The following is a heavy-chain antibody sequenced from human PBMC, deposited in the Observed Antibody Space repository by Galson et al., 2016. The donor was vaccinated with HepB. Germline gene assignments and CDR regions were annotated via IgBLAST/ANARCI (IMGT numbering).Heavy chain of an antibody. D-gene: IGHD3-22*01. V-gene: IGHV2-70*01. CDR1: GFSLSTSGMC. J-gene: IGHJ3*02. Sequence: PALVKPTQTLTLTCTFSGFSLSTSGMCVSWIRQPPGKALEWLALIDWDDDKYYSTSLKTRLTISKDTSKNQVVLTMTNMDPVDTATYYCARTRNYYDSSGPRAFDSWGQGTMVTVSS. CDR3: ARTRNYYDSSGPRAFDS. CDR2: IDWDDDK.